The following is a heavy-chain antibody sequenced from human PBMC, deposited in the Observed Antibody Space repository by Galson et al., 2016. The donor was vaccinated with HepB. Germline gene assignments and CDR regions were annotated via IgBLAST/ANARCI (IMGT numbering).Heavy chain of an antibody. D-gene: IGHD3-22*01. V-gene: IGHV1-18*01. Sequence: SVKVSCKASGYTFTNYGITWMRQAPGQGLEWMGRISAYNGKTNYAQKLQGRVTMTTDTSTSTAYMELRSLRSDDTAVYFCARADYYVSSGYFGAFDIWGQGTMVTVSS. CDR3: ARADYYVSSGYFGAFDI. CDR1: GYTFTNYG. J-gene: IGHJ3*02. CDR2: ISAYNGKT.